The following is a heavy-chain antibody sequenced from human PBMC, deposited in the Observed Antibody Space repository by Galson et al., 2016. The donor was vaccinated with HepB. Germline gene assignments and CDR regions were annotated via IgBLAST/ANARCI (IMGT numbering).Heavy chain of an antibody. CDR2: ISTYSHYT. V-gene: IGHV1-18*04. Sequence: SVKVSCKASGYTFINYSFSWVRQASGQGLEWMGFISTYSHYTNYTQKFEGRVAMTAETSTSTVYMELRRLRSDDTAVYYCARLSPQRLEWGRGAYFDSWGQGTLVTVSS. CDR3: ARLSPQRLEWGRGAYFDS. D-gene: IGHD3-3*01. CDR1: GYTFINYS. J-gene: IGHJ4*02.